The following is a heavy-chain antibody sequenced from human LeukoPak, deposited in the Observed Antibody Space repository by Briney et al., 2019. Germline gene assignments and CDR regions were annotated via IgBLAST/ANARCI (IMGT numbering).Heavy chain of an antibody. J-gene: IGHJ5*02. CDR2: IYYSGST. V-gene: IGHV4-39*01. CDR1: GGSISSSSYY. D-gene: IGHD6-19*01. CDR3: ARHKGYSSGWNGLSWFDP. Sequence: PSETLSLTCTVSGGSISSSSYYWGWIRQPPGKGLEWIGSIYYSGSTYYNPSLKSRVTISVDTSKNQFSLKLSSVTAADTAVYYCARHKGYSSGWNGLSWFDPWGQGTLVTVSS.